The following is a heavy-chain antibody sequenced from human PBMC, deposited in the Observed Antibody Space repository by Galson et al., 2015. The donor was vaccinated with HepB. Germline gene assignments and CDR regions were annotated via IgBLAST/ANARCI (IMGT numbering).Heavy chain of an antibody. CDR3: ARAELRGDYDYVWGSYRNSDAFDI. J-gene: IGHJ3*02. CDR1: GYTFTGYY. Sequence: SVKVSCKASGYTFTGYYMHWVRQAPGQGLEWMGWINPNSGGTNYAQKFQGRVTMTRDTSISTAYMELSRLRSDDTAVYYCARAELRGDYDYVWGSYRNSDAFDIWGQGTMVTVSS. CDR2: INPNSGGT. D-gene: IGHD3-16*02. V-gene: IGHV1-2*02.